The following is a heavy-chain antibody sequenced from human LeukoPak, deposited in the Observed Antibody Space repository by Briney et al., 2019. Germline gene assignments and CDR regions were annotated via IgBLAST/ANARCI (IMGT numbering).Heavy chain of an antibody. D-gene: IGHD6-6*01. Sequence: ASVKVSCKASGGTFSSYAISWVRQAPGQGLEWRGGIIPIFGTANYAQKFQGRVTITADKSTSTAYMELSSLRSEDTAVYYCARILEYSSSSEDYWGQGTLVTVSS. CDR2: IIPIFGTA. J-gene: IGHJ4*02. CDR1: GGTFSSYA. V-gene: IGHV1-69*06. CDR3: ARILEYSSSSEDY.